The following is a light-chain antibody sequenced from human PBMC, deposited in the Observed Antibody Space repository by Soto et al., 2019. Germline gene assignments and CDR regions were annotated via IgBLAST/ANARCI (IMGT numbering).Light chain of an antibody. CDR1: QSVSSN. V-gene: IGKV3-15*01. CDR2: GAS. CDR3: QQYSNWPIT. J-gene: IGKJ5*01. Sequence: EIVMTQSPATLSVSPGERATLSCRASQSVSSNLAWYQQKSGQPPRLLIYGASTRATGIPARFSGSGSGTEFTLTISSLQSEDFAVYYCQQYSNWPITFGQGTRLEMK.